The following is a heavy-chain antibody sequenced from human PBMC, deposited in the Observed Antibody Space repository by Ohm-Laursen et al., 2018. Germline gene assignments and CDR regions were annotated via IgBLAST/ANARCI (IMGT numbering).Heavy chain of an antibody. CDR2: VSGSGSNT. V-gene: IGHV3-23*01. CDR3: AKTHSASSSDY. J-gene: IGHJ4*02. CDR1: GFTFSNYA. D-gene: IGHD1-26*01. Sequence: SLRLSSAAPGFTFSNYAMSWVRQAPGKGLEWVSAVSGSGSNTYYADSVKGRFTASRDNSKNMVFLQMNSLRAEDTALYYCAKTHSASSSDYWGQGTLVTVSS.